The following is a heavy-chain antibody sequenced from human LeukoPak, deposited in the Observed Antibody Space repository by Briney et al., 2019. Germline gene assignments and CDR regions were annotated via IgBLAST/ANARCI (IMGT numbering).Heavy chain of an antibody. Sequence: PGGSLRLSCAASGFTFSTYAMHWVRQAPGKGLEWVAAISYDGSNKNYADSVKGRFTISRDNSKNTLYLQMNSLRAEDTAVYYCAKSGLSRFDYWGQGTVVTVSS. CDR2: ISYDGSNK. CDR1: GFTFSTYA. D-gene: IGHD4/OR15-4a*01. V-gene: IGHV3-30*04. CDR3: AKSGLSRFDY. J-gene: IGHJ4*02.